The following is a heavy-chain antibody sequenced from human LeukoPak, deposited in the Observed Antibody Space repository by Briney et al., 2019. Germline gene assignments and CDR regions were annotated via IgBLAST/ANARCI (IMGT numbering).Heavy chain of an antibody. D-gene: IGHD3-10*01. CDR2: IHYTGNT. CDR1: GGSLSNYY. Sequence: SETLSLTCTVSGGSLSNYYWTWIRQPPGKGLEWIGYIHYTGNTDYNPSLTSRVTMSVDTSKNQFSLMLTSVTAADTAVYYCARGYGSGSYNNFNQWGQGLLVAVSS. J-gene: IGHJ4*02. V-gene: IGHV4-59*01. CDR3: ARGYGSGSYNNFNQ.